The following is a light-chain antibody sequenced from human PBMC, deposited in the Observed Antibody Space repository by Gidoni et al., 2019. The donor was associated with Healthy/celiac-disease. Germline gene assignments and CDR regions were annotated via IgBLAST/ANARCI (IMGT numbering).Light chain of an antibody. CDR1: QGISNS. CDR3: QQYYSTPPIT. Sequence: DILMTQSPSSLSASVVDRVTITCRASQGISNSLAWYQQKPAKAPKLLLYAASSLESGVPSRFSGSGSGTDYTLTISSLQTEEFETYDSQQYYSTPPITFGQGTRLEIK. V-gene: IGKV1-NL1*01. CDR2: AAS. J-gene: IGKJ5*01.